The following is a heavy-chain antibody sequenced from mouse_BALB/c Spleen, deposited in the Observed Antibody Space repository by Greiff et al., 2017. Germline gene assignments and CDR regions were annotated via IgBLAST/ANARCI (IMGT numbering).Heavy chain of an antibody. CDR2: IDPENGDT. CDR1: GFNIKDYY. D-gene: IGHD1-2*01. V-gene: IGHV14-4*02. Sequence: EVMLVESGAELVRSGASVKLSCTASGFNIKDYYMHWVKQRPEQGLEWIGWIDPENGDTEYAPKFQGKATMTADTSSNTAYLQLSSLTSEDTAVYYCNARYYVYNYFDYWGQGTTLTVSS. CDR3: NARYYVYNYFDY. J-gene: IGHJ2*01.